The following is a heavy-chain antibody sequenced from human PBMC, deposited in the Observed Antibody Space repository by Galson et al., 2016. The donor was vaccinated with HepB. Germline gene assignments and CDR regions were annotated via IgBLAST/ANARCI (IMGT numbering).Heavy chain of an antibody. CDR1: GGTFGNYG. V-gene: IGHV1-69*13. CDR3: VREGGPLLAYFEL. Sequence: SVKVSCKASGGTFGNYGVSWLRQAPGQRLEWMGDIRPTFGVANYAQRFQDRVLITADASTSTAYMELSSLASEDTAVYYCVREGGPLLAYFELWGQGTLVVVSS. CDR2: IRPTFGVA. J-gene: IGHJ1*01.